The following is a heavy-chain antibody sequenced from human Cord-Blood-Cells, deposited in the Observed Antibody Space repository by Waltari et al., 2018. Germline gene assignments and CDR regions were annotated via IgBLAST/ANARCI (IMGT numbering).Heavy chain of an antibody. CDR2: FDPEDGET. V-gene: IGHV1-24*01. CDR1: GYALTVLF. J-gene: IGHJ6*03. D-gene: IGHD3-10*02. Sequence: QVQLVQSGAEVKKPGASVKVPCKVAGYALTVLFMHWVRQTPGKGLEWMGGFDPEDGETIYAQKFQGRVTMTDDTSTDTAYMELSSLRSEDTAVYYCATGLSMSFTYYYYMDVWGKGTTVTVSS. CDR3: ATGLSMSFTYYYYMDV.